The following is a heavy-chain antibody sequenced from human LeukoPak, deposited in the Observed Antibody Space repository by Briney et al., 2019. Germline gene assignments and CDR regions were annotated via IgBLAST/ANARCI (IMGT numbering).Heavy chain of an antibody. CDR3: ARGRGSGSSDY. CDR1: GFTFSTYA. V-gene: IGHV3-23*01. D-gene: IGHD3-10*01. Sequence: GGSLRLSCAASGFTFSTYAMTWVRQAPGKGLEWVSSISDSGGRTYYADSVKDRFIISRDNSKNALYLQMNSLRAEDTAVYYCARGRGSGSSDYWGQGTLVTVSS. J-gene: IGHJ4*02. CDR2: ISDSGGRT.